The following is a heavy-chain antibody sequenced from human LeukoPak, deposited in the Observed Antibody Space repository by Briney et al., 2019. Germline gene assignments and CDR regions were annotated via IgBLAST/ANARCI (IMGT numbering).Heavy chain of an antibody. CDR1: GGTFSSYT. D-gene: IGHD2-2*01. CDR2: IIPILGIA. Sequence: SVKVSCKASGGTFSSYTISWVRQAPGQGLEWMGRIIPILGIANYAQKFQGRVTITADKSTSTAYMELSSLRSEDTAVYYCARVRVDCSSTSCFDAFDIWGRGTMVTVSS. V-gene: IGHV1-69*02. CDR3: ARVRVDCSSTSCFDAFDI. J-gene: IGHJ3*02.